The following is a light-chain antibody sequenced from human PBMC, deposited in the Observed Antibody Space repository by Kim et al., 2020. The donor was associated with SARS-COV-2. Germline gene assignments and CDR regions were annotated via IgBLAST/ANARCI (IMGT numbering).Light chain of an antibody. CDR2: QDS. Sequence: LSQGPTAIITFSRDKVGDKSACWYQQKPGQSPVLVIYQDSKRPSGIPERFSGSNSGNTATLTISGTQAMVEADYYCQAWDSSTVVFGGGTQLTVL. V-gene: IGLV3-1*01. J-gene: IGLJ2*01. CDR1: KVGDKS. CDR3: QAWDSSTVV.